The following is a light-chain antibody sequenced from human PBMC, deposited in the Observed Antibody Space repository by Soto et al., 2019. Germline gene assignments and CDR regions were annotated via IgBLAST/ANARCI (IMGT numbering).Light chain of an antibody. Sequence: QSVLTQPASVSGSPGQSITISCTGSSSDVGNYDLVSWYQQHPGKVPKLMTYEGSKRPSGVSHRFSGSKSGNTASLTISGLQAEDEADYYCCSYAGRSTWVFGGGTKVTVL. CDR3: CSYAGRSTWV. V-gene: IGLV2-23*01. CDR2: EGS. CDR1: SSDVGNYDL. J-gene: IGLJ3*02.